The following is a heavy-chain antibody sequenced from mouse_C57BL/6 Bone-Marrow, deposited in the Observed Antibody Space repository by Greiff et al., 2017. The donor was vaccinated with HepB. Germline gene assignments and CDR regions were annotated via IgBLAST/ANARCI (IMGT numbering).Heavy chain of an antibody. V-gene: IGHV1-52*01. Sequence: QVQLQQPGAELVRPGSSVKLSCKASGYTFTSYWMHWVKQRPIQGLEWIGNIDPSDSETHYNQKFKDKATLTVDKSSSTAYMQLSSLTSEDSAVYYCARFQLGDWYFDVWGTGTTVTVSS. CDR1: GYTFTSYW. CDR2: IDPSDSET. D-gene: IGHD4-1*02. CDR3: ARFQLGDWYFDV. J-gene: IGHJ1*03.